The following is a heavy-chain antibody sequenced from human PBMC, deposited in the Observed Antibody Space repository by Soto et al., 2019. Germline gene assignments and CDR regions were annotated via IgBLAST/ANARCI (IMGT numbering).Heavy chain of an antibody. D-gene: IGHD3-10*01. CDR3: ARDGTRGDGYYYYYGMDD. J-gene: IGHJ6*02. CDR1: GFTFSSYS. CDR2: ISSSSSTI. V-gene: IGHV3-48*02. Sequence: EVQLVESGGGLVQPGGSLRLSCAASGFTFSSYSMNWVRQAPGKGLEWVSYISSSSSTIYYADSVKGRFTISRDNAKNSLYLQMNSLRDEDTAVYYCARDGTRGDGYYYYYGMDDWGQGTTVTVSS.